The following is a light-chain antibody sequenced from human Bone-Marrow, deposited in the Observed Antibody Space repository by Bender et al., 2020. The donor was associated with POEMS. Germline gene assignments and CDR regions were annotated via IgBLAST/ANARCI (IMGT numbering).Light chain of an antibody. J-gene: IGLJ2*01. Sequence: QSVLTQPPSASGTPGQRVTISCSGGSSNIGAHAVNWYQHLPGTAPKLMIYEVSKRPSGVPDRFSGSKSGNTASLTVSGLQAEDEAHYYCSSYPSSTAPVVFGGGTKLTVL. CDR3: SSYPSSTAPVV. CDR2: EVS. CDR1: SSNIGAHA. V-gene: IGLV2-8*01.